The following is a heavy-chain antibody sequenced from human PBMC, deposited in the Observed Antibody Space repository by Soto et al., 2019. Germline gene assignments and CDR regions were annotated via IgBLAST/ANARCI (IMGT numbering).Heavy chain of an antibody. CDR1: GFTFSSYG. Sequence: GSLGLFFAAAGFTFSSYGMPRVPQAPGKGLGWVAGIWYDGSNKYYADSVKGRFTISRDNSKNTLYLQMNSLRAEDTAVYYCARDRGCSSTSCFLYYYYYGMDVWGKGTTVTVSS. CDR3: ARDRGCSSTSCFLYYYYYGMDV. D-gene: IGHD2-2*01. J-gene: IGHJ6*04. V-gene: IGHV3-33*01. CDR2: IWYDGSNK.